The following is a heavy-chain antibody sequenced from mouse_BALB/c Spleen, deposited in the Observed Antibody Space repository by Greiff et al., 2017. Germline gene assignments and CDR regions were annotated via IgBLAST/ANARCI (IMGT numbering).Heavy chain of an antibody. Sequence: VQLQQSGAELMKPGASVKISCKATGYTFSSYWIEWVKQRPGHGLEWIGEILPGSGSTNYNEKFKGKATLTADKSSSTAYMQLSSLTSDDSAVYFCARSSGNYVYYAMDYWGQGTSVTVSS. J-gene: IGHJ4*01. V-gene: IGHV1-9*01. CDR3: ARSSGNYVYYAMDY. CDR2: ILPGSGST. CDR1: GYTFSSYW. D-gene: IGHD2-1*01.